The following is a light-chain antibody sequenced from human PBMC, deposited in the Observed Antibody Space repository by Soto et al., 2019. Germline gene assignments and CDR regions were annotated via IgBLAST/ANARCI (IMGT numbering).Light chain of an antibody. CDR1: QNVRTF. J-gene: IGKJ4*01. CDR3: LQRSDWPLT. CDR2: DAS. Sequence: DIILTQSPDTLSSSPGERATLSCRASQNVRTFLAWYQQKPGQAPRLLISDASYRATGIPPRFSGSGSGTDFTLTISSLEPEDFAVYYCLQRSDWPLTFGGGSKVEI. V-gene: IGKV3-11*01.